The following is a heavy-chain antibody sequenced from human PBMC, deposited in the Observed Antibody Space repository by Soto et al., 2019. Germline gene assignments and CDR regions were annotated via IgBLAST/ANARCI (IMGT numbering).Heavy chain of an antibody. J-gene: IGHJ4*02. V-gene: IGHV1-69*02. D-gene: IGHD3-10*01. Sequence: QVQLVQSGTEVKKPGSSVKVSCKASGDTFSFYTINWVRQAPGLGLEWVGRINPIVSMSNYAQKFQGRVSMTADKSTSTAYMVLRSLRSDDTAMYFCAASYGSGYRAFDYWGQGALVTVSS. CDR2: INPIVSMS. CDR3: AASYGSGYRAFDY. CDR1: GDTFSFYT.